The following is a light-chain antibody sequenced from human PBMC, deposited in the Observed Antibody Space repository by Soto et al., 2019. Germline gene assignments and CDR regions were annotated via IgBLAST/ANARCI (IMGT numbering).Light chain of an antibody. Sequence: VLTLSPLSSPVTLGQPASISCRSSQRLVYSDGNTYLSWLQQRPGQPPRLLIYQVSNRFSGVPDRFSGSGAGTDFTLKISRVEAEDVGIYSCIQFSHFPRTFGQGTKVEIK. J-gene: IGKJ1*01. CDR2: QVS. CDR3: IQFSHFPRT. V-gene: IGKV2-24*01. CDR1: QRLVYSDGNTY.